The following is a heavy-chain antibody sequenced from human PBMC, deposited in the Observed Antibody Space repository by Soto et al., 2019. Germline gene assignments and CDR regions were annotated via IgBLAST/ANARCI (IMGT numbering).Heavy chain of an antibody. CDR3: ARTIWFGELS. Sequence: QITLKESGPTLVKPTQTLTLTCTFSGFSLNTSGVGVGWIRQPPGKALECLALIYWDGDKRYSPSLKSRLTITKDTSKNQVVLTMTNMDPVDTATYYCARTIWFGELSWRQGILVTVSS. CDR1: GFSLNTSGVG. D-gene: IGHD3-10*01. V-gene: IGHV2-5*02. J-gene: IGHJ4*02. CDR2: IYWDGDK.